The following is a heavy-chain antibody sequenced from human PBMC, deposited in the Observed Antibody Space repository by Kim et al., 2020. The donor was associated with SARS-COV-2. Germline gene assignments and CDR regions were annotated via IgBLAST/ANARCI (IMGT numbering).Heavy chain of an antibody. CDR2: ISYDGSNK. V-gene: IGHV3-30-3*01. Sequence: GGSLRLSCAASGFTFSSYAMHWVRQAPGKGLEWVAVISYDGSNKYYADSVKGRFTISRDNSKNTLYLQMNSLRAEDTAVYYCAREGGNYDFWSGRLDPWGQGTLVTVSS. J-gene: IGHJ5*02. CDR3: AREGGNYDFWSGRLDP. D-gene: IGHD3-3*01. CDR1: GFTFSSYA.